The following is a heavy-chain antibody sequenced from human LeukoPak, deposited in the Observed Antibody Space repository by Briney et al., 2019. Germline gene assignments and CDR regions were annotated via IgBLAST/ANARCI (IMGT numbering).Heavy chain of an antibody. J-gene: IGHJ4*02. V-gene: IGHV3-30*02. CDR1: GFTFSSYG. CDR3: AKADRRWATYYYDTSGYYYDY. Sequence: GGSLRLSCAASGFTFSSYGMNWVRQAPGKGLEWVAFIRYDGRNKYYADSVKGRFTISRDNSKNTLYLQMNSLRAEDTAVYYCAKADRRWATYYYDTSGYYYDYWGQGTLVTVSS. CDR2: IRYDGRNK. D-gene: IGHD3-22*01.